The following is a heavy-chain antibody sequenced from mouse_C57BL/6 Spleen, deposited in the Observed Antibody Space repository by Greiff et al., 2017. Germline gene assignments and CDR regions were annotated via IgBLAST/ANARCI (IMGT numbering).Heavy chain of an antibody. CDR3: ARSYYYRNAMDY. Sequence: VQLQQPGPELVKPGASVKISCKASGYTFTDYYMNWVKQSHGKSLEWIGDINPNNGGTSYNQKFKGKATLTVDKSSSTAYMELRSLTSESSAVYYCARSYYYRNAMDYWGQGTSLTVSS. CDR2: INPNNGGT. J-gene: IGHJ4*01. V-gene: IGHV1-26*01. D-gene: IGHD2-12*01. CDR1: GYTFTDYY.